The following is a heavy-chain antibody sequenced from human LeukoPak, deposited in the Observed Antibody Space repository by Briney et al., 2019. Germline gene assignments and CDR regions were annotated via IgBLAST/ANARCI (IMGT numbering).Heavy chain of an antibody. CDR3: ATEQQVLSSGGGY. J-gene: IGHJ4*02. CDR2: ISSSGSTI. V-gene: IGHV3-48*03. D-gene: IGHD2-2*01. CDR1: GFTFSSYE. Sequence: GGSLRLSCAASGFTFSSYEMNWVRQAPGKGLEWVSYISSSGSTIYYADSVKGRFTISRDNAKNLLYLQMNSLRAEDTAVYYCATEQQVLSSGGGYWGQGTLVTVSS.